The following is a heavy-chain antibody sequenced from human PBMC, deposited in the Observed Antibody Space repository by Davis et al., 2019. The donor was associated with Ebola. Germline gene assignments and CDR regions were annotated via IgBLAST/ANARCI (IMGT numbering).Heavy chain of an antibody. CDR3: ARFSGMDV. J-gene: IGHJ6*04. Sequence: GESLKISCAASGFSLSSYSMNWVRQAPGKGLEWVSYISSDTSTIYYAGSVKGRFTISRDNSKNTLYLQMNSLRAEDTAVYYCARFSGMDVWGKGTTVTVSS. CDR1: GFSLSSYS. CDR2: ISSDTSTI. V-gene: IGHV3-48*01.